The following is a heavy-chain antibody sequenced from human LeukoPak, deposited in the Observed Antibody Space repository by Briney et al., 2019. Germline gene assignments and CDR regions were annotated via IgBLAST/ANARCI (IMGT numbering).Heavy chain of an antibody. Sequence: PGGSLRLSCAASGFNFSNSSMAWFRQTPGAGLEWVSSISSTGSATYYTDSVKGRFTVSRDNSKNTLYLQMNSLRAEDTAIYYCAKYIQNVLAVLDPWGQGTLVTVSS. V-gene: IGHV3-23*01. D-gene: IGHD1-1*01. CDR2: ISSTGSAT. CDR3: AKYIQNVLAVLDP. J-gene: IGHJ5*02. CDR1: GFNFSNSS.